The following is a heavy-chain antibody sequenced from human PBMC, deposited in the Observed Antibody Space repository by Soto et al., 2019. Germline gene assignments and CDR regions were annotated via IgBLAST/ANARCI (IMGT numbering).Heavy chain of an antibody. CDR2: ISGSGGHT. CDR1: GFTFSSYA. J-gene: IGHJ4*02. D-gene: IGHD3-16*01. Sequence: QLGGSLRLSCAASGFTFSSYAMNWVRQAPGKGLEWVSAISGSGGHTDYADSVKGRFTLSRDNSKNTLYLQMNSLRAEDTALYYCAKYMVASTWVWGALDYWGQGTPVTLSS. V-gene: IGHV3-23*01. CDR3: AKYMVASTWVWGALDY.